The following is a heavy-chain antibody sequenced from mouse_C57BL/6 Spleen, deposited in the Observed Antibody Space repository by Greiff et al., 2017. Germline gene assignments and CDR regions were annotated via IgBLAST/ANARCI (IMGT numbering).Heavy chain of an antibody. D-gene: IGHD3-2*02. V-gene: IGHV14-4*01. CDR2: LDPENGDT. J-gene: IGHJ3*01. CDR1: GFNIKDDY. Sequence: VQLQQSGAELVRPGASVKLSCTASGFNIKDDYMHWVKQRPEQGLEWIGWLDPENGDTEYASKFQGKATITADTSSNTAYLQLRSLTAEDTAVYDCTTADSSGRLAYWGQGTLVTVSA. CDR3: TTADSSGRLAY.